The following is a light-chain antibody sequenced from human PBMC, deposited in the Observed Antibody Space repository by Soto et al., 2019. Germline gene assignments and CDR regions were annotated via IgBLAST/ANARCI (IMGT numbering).Light chain of an antibody. CDR2: GAS. CDR1: QSISDT. J-gene: IGKJ5*01. CDR3: QQYNNWPPIT. Sequence: EIVLTQSPGTLSLSPGERATLSCRASQSISDTLAWYQQKPGQAPRLLIYGASSRATGIPDRFSGSGSGTEFTLTISSLQSEDFAVYYCQQYNNWPPITFGQGTRLEIK. V-gene: IGKV3D-15*01.